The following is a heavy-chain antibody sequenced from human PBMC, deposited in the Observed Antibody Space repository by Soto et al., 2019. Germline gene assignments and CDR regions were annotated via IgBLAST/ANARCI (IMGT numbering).Heavy chain of an antibody. J-gene: IGHJ4*02. V-gene: IGHV3-66*04. CDR2: IDSGGST. D-gene: IGHD5-18*01. CDR3: ARHGYNYGGGYFDY. Sequence: EVQLVESGGGLVQPGGSLRLSCAASGVTVSSNYMSWVRQAPGKGLEWVSVIDSGGSTYYADPVKGRFTISRDNSKNTLYLQMNSLRAEDTAVYYCARHGYNYGGGYFDYWGQGTLVTVSS. CDR1: GVTVSSNY.